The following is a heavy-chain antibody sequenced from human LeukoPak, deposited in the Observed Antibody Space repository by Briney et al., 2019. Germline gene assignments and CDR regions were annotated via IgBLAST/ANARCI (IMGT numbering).Heavy chain of an antibody. Sequence: SETLSLTCTVSGGSISSISYYWVWIRQPPRKGLEWIGSIYYSGSTYYNPSPKSPVTISVDTSKNQFSLKLTSVTSADTAVYYCASRGMGSSSSYWGQGTLVTVSS. CDR1: GGSISSISYY. CDR2: IYYSGST. CDR3: ASRGMGSSSSY. D-gene: IGHD6-6*01. V-gene: IGHV4-39*01. J-gene: IGHJ4*02.